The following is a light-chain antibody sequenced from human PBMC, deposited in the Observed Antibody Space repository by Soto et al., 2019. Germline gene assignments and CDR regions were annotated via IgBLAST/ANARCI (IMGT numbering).Light chain of an antibody. CDR3: SSYTSATTYV. CDR2: DVS. V-gene: IGLV2-14*01. J-gene: IGLJ1*01. CDR1: SSDVGAYNY. Sequence: QSALTQPASVSGSPGQSITISCTGTSSDVGAYNYDSWYQQYPGEAPKVIIYDVSHRPAGVSNRFSGSKSGNTASLTISGLQTQDEADYYCSSYTSATTYVFGTGTKLTFL.